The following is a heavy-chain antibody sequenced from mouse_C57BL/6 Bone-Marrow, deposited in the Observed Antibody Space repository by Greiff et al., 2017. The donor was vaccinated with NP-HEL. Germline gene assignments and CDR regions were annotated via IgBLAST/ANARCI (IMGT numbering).Heavy chain of an antibody. J-gene: IGHJ4*01. Sequence: QVQLQQPGAELVRPGSSVKLSCKASGYTFTSYWMDWVKQRPGQGLEWIGNIYPSDSETNYNQKFKDKATLTVDKSSSTAYMQRSSLTSEDSAVYYCARGRLLRSGAMDYWGQGTSVTVSS. CDR3: ARGRLLRSGAMDY. CDR2: IYPSDSET. V-gene: IGHV1-61*01. CDR1: GYTFTSYW. D-gene: IGHD1-1*01.